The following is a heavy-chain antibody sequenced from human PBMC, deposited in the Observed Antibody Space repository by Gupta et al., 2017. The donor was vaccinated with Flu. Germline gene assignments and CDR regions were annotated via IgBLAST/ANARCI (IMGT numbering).Heavy chain of an antibody. J-gene: IGHJ4*02. D-gene: IGHD3-10*01. V-gene: IGHV3-23*01. Sequence: KGLEWVSAISGGGGSTYYADSVKGRFTISRDNSKNTMYLQMNSLRAEDTAVYYCAKVPSFHYYGSGARGFDYWGQGTLVTVSS. CDR3: AKVPSFHYYGSGARGFDY. CDR2: ISGGGGST.